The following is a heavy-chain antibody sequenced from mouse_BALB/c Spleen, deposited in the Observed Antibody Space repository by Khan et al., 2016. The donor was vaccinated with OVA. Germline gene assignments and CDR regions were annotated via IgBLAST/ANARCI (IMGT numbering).Heavy chain of an antibody. J-gene: IGHJ4*01. CDR1: GYSITSDYA. V-gene: IGHV3-2*02. Sequence: EVQLQESGPGLVKPSQSLSLTCTVTGYSITSDYAWNWIRQFPGNKLEWMGYISYSGSTNYNPALKSRISITRDTSKNQFFLQLNSVTTEDTATYYCARDGSRYNYAMDYWVQGTSVTVSS. CDR2: ISYSGST. D-gene: IGHD2-3*01. CDR3: ARDGSRYNYAMDY.